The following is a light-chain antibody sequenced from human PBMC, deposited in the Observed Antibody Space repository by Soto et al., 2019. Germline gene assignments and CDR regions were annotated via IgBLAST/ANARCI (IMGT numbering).Light chain of an antibody. Sequence: DIQMTQSPSSVSASVGDTVTITCRASQGIYSRLAWYQQKPGKAPELLIYATSTLQNGVPSRFSSSGFGTDFTLSISSLQPEDSASYFCQQTDDFPLTFGGGTKVEI. J-gene: IGKJ4*01. V-gene: IGKV1D-12*01. CDR2: ATS. CDR1: QGIYSR. CDR3: QQTDDFPLT.